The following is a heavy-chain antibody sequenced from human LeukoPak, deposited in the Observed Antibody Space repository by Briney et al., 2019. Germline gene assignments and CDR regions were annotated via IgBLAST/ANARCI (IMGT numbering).Heavy chain of an antibody. CDR1: GGSISSYY. CDR2: IYYGGST. Sequence: SETLSLTCTVSGGSISSYYCSWIRQPPGKGLEWIGYIYYGGSTNYNPSLRSRVTMSVDTSKNQFSLKLNSVTAADTALYYCARHSIATVVTPNRYFDLWGRGTLVTVSS. CDR3: ARHSIATVVTPNRYFDL. V-gene: IGHV4-59*08. D-gene: IGHD4-23*01. J-gene: IGHJ2*01.